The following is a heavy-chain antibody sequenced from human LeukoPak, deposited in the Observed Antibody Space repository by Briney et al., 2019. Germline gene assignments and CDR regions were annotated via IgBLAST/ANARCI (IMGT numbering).Heavy chain of an antibody. Sequence: ASVKASCKASGYSFTSNYIHWVRQAPGQGLEWMGMIYPRDGSTSYAQKFQGRVTVTRDTSTSTVHMELSGLRSEDTAVYYCARDQEAFDYWGQGTLVTVSS. J-gene: IGHJ4*02. CDR3: ARDQEAFDY. CDR2: IYPRDGST. CDR1: GYSFTSNY. V-gene: IGHV1-46*01.